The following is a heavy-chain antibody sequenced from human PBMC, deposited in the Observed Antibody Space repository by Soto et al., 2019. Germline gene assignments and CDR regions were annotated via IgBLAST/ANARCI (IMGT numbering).Heavy chain of an antibody. J-gene: IGHJ4*02. CDR1: GASVSSAENY. CDR2: SYYSGGS. CDR3: ARLSGYDPAGAADK. Sequence: QVQLQESGPGLVKASQTLSLTCTLSGASVSSAENYWSWIRQPPGKGLEWIGYSYYSGGSYYNASLQRRVSISVDTSQNQFSLKLTSVTAADTAVYYCARLSGYDPAGAADKWGPGILVSVSS. V-gene: IGHV4-30-4*01. D-gene: IGHD5-12*01.